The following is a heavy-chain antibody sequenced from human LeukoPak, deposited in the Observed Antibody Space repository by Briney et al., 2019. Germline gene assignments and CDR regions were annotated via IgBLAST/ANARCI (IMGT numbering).Heavy chain of an antibody. CDR1: GGTFSSYA. Sequence: SVKVSCKASGGTFSSYAISWVRQAPGQGLEWMGGIIPIFGSANYAQKFQGRVTITADESTSTAYMELSSLRSDDTAVYYCARGSGGNYYYDSSGYSLDFDYWGQGTLVTVSS. D-gene: IGHD3-22*01. V-gene: IGHV1-69*01. J-gene: IGHJ4*02. CDR3: ARGSGGNYYYDSSGYSLDFDY. CDR2: IIPIFGSA.